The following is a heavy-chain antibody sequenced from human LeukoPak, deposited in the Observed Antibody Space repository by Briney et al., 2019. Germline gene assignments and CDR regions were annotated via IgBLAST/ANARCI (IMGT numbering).Heavy chain of an antibody. CDR3: ARHLWYSSYFDP. V-gene: IGHV4-34*01. J-gene: IGHJ5*02. D-gene: IGHD6-19*01. Sequence: SETLSLTCAVYGGSFSGYYWSWIRQPPGKGLEWIGEINHSGSTNYNPSLKSRVTISVDTSKNQFSLKLSSVTAADTAVYYCARHLWYSSYFDPWGQGTLVTVSS. CDR1: GGSFSGYY. CDR2: INHSGST.